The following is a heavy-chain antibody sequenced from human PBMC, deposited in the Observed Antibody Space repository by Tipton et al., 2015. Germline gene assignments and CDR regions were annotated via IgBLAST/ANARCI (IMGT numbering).Heavy chain of an antibody. J-gene: IGHJ3*02. CDR2: IYYSGST. V-gene: IGHV4-31*03. Sequence: TLSLTCTVSGAFVSSGSYYWTWIRQPPGKGLEWIGNIYYSGSTYHNPSLKSRVTISVDTSANQFSLRLSSVTAADTAVYYCARGGYRGYPGTFDIWGQGTMVTVSS. D-gene: IGHD5-12*01. CDR3: ARGGYRGYPGTFDI. CDR1: GAFVSSGSYY.